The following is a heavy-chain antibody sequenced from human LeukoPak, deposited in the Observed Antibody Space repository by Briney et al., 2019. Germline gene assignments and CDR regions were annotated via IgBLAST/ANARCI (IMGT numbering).Heavy chain of an antibody. J-gene: IGHJ4*02. D-gene: IGHD6-13*01. CDR1: GFTFSTYS. Sequence: QTGGSLRLSCAASGFTFSTYSMSWVRQAPGKGLEWVSGISGSGDNTYYADSVKGRFTISRDNSKNRLHLQMNSLRAEDTAIFYCAKYPASGGYFDYWGQGTPVTVSS. CDR2: ISGSGDNT. V-gene: IGHV3-23*01. CDR3: AKYPASGGYFDY.